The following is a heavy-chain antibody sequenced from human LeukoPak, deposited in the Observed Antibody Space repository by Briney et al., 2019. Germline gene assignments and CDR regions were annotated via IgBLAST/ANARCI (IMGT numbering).Heavy chain of an antibody. CDR2: INSDGSST. V-gene: IGHV3-74*01. Sequence: GGSLRLSCALSGLTFSSYWMHWVRHAPGKGRVWVSRINSDGSSTSYADSVKGRLTISRDNAKNTLYLQMNSLRAEDTAVYYCARARDYGDYVGDAVDIWGQGTMVTVSS. CDR3: ARARDYGDYVGDAVDI. D-gene: IGHD4-17*01. J-gene: IGHJ3*02. CDR1: GLTFSSYW.